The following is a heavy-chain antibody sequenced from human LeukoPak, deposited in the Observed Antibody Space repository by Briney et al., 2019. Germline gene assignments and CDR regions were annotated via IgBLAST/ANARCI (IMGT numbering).Heavy chain of an antibody. J-gene: IGHJ5*02. CDR1: GFTFSSYA. CDR2: ISYDGSNK. D-gene: IGHD5-24*01. Sequence: PGGSLRLSCAASGFTFSSYAMHWVRQAPGKGLEWVAVISYDGSNKYYADSVKGRFTISRDNSKNTLYLQMNSLRAADTAVYYCARDGLRGNNWFDPWGQGTLVTVSS. V-gene: IGHV3-30-3*01. CDR3: ARDGLRGNNWFDP.